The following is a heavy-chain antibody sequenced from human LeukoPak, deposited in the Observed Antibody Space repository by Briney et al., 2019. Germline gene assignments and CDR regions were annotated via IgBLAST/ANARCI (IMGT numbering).Heavy chain of an antibody. CDR3: AKDGVAGKIMYYFDY. Sequence: GGSLRLSCAASGFTFSSYGMHGVRQAPGKGLEWVADISYDGSNKYYADSVKGRFTISRDNSKNTLYLQMNSLRAEDTAVYYCAKDGVAGKIMYYFDYWGQGTLVTVSS. J-gene: IGHJ4*02. V-gene: IGHV3-30*18. D-gene: IGHD6-19*01. CDR1: GFTFSSYG. CDR2: ISYDGSNK.